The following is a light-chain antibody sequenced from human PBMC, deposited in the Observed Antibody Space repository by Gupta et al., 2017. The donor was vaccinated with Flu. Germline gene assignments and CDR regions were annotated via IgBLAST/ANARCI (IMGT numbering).Light chain of an antibody. Sequence: IQMTQSPSSLYASVGDRVNITCRASENINTYLNWYRQRPGESPRLLVYSASNLQGGVPSRFSGTGSGTDFIFTITSLQPGDFATYYCQQTYGSPPTFGQGT. CDR2: SAS. V-gene: IGKV1-39*01. J-gene: IGKJ2*01. CDR1: ENINTY. CDR3: QQTYGSPPT.